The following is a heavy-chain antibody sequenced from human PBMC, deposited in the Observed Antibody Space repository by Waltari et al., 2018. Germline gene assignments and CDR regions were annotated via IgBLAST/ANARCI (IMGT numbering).Heavy chain of an antibody. J-gene: IGHJ4*02. Sequence: EVQLLESGGGLVQPGGSLRLSCAASGFTFSSYAMSWVRQAPGKGLEWVSAISGSGGSTYYADSVKGRFTISRDNSKNTLYLQMNSLRAEDTAVYYCAKAGLGMGRYFDLVPGYWGQGTLVTVSS. V-gene: IGHV3-23*01. D-gene: IGHD3-9*01. CDR1: GFTFSSYA. CDR3: AKAGLGMGRYFDLVPGY. CDR2: ISGSGGST.